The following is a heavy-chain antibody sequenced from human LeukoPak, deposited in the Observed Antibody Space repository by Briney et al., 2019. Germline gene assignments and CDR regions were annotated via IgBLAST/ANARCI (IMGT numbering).Heavy chain of an antibody. D-gene: IGHD5-12*01. CDR1: GGSFSGYY. V-gene: IGHV4-34*01. CDR2: INHSGST. CDR3: AGEQRGYSGYDSNY. J-gene: IGHJ4*02. Sequence: SETLSLTCDVYGGSFSGYYWSWIRQPPGKGLEWIGEINHSGSTNYNPSLKSRVTISVDTSKNQFSLKLSSVTVADTAVYYCAGEQRGYSGYDSNYWGQGTLVTVSS.